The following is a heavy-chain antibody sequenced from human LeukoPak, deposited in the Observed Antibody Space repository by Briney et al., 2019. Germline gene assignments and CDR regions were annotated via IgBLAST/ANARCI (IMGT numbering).Heavy chain of an antibody. CDR3: VTYYFDSSGPKKNY. V-gene: IGHV4-39*01. CDR2: IYYSGST. Sequence: SETLCLTCTVSGGSITSSSYYWGWIRQPPGKGLVWIGSIYYSGSTYTNPSLKSRVTISVDTSKNQFSLKLSSVTAADTAVYFCVTYYFDSSGPKKNYWGQGTLVTVSS. J-gene: IGHJ4*02. D-gene: IGHD3-22*01. CDR1: GGSITSSSYY.